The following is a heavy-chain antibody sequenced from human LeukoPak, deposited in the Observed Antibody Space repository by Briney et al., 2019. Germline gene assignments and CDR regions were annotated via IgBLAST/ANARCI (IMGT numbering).Heavy chain of an antibody. CDR2: INSRGNYI. J-gene: IGHJ4*02. D-gene: IGHD1-26*01. CDR1: GFDFSIYG. V-gene: IGHV3-21*01. CDR3: ARGVGATDY. Sequence: GGSLRLSCAASGFDFSIYGMNWVRQAPGKGLEWVSSINSRGNYIYYSDSLKGRFTISRDNARSSLYLQMNSLRAEDTAVYYCARGVGATDYWGQGTLVTVSS.